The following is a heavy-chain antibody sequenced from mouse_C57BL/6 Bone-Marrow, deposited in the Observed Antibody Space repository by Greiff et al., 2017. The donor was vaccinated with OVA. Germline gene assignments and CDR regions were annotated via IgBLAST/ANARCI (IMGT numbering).Heavy chain of an antibody. Sequence: VQLQQSGAELARPGASVKLSCKASGYTFTSYGISWVKQRTGQGLEWIGEIYPRSGNTYYNEKFKGKATLTADKSSSTAYMELRSLTSEDSAVYFCERGRNYYGGSRGFAYWGQGTLVTVSA. J-gene: IGHJ3*01. D-gene: IGHD1-1*01. CDR3: ERGRNYYGGSRGFAY. V-gene: IGHV1-81*01. CDR1: GYTFTSYG. CDR2: IYPRSGNT.